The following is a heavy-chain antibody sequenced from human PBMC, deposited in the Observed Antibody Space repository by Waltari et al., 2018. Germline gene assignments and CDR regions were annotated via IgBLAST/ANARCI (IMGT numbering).Heavy chain of an antibody. CDR2: FGRGGST. J-gene: IGHJ4*02. V-gene: IGHV3-23*01. CDR1: AFTFSSYA. CDR3: ARGSGYFFDY. Sequence: EVQLLESGGGLVQPGGSLRLSCAASAFTFSSYAMRWVRQAPGKGLEWVATFGRGGSTYYADSVKGRFTISKDSPQNTLYLQMSSLRAEDTAVYYCARGSGYFFDYWGQGTLVTVSS. D-gene: IGHD1-1*01.